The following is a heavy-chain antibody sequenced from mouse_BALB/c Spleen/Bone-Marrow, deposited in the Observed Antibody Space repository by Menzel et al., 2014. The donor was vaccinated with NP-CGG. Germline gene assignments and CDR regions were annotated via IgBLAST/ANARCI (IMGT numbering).Heavy chain of an antibody. CDR1: GFTFSDYY. V-gene: IGHV5-4*02. Sequence: EVKVVESGGGLVKPGGSLKLSCAASGFTFSDYYMYWVRQTPEKRLEGVATISDGGSYTYYPDSVKGRFTISRDNAKNNLYLQMSSLKSEDTAMYYCARGGGNYEGAWFAYWGQGTLVTVSA. D-gene: IGHD2-1*01. J-gene: IGHJ3*01. CDR2: ISDGGSYT. CDR3: ARGGGNYEGAWFAY.